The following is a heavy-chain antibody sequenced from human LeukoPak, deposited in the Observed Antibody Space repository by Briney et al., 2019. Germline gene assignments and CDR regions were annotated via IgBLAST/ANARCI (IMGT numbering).Heavy chain of an antibody. CDR1: GGSISSGSYY. J-gene: IGHJ4*02. CDR2: IYTSGST. CDR3: ARGLLQ. V-gene: IGHV4-61*02. D-gene: IGHD1-1*01. Sequence: SQTLSLTCTVSGGSISSGSYYWSWIRQPAGKGLEWIGRIYTSGSTNYNPSPKSRVTISVDPSKNQFSLKLSSVTAADTAVYYCARGLLQWGQGTLVTVSS.